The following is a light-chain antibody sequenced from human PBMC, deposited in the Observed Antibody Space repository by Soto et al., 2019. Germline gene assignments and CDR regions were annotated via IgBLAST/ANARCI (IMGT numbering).Light chain of an antibody. CDR3: QQYKWPPQYT. J-gene: IGKJ2*01. CDR2: GAS. Sequence: EIVMTQSPATLSVSPGERATLSCRASQSINSDLAWYQQKPGQAPRLLIYGASTRATDNPARISGSGSGTDFTLTISSLQSEDFAVYYCQQYKWPPQYTFGQGTKLEIK. CDR1: QSINSD. V-gene: IGKV3-15*01.